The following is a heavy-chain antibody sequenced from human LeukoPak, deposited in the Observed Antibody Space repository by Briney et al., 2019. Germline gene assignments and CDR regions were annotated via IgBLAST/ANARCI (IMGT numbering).Heavy chain of an antibody. CDR1: GGSISSYY. Sequence: PSETLSLTCTVSGGSISSYYWSWIRQPPGKGLEWIGYIYYSGSTNYNPSLKSRVTISVDTSKNQFSLKLSSVTAADTAVYYCARDTWGNGGIIDYWGQGTLVTVSS. D-gene: IGHD2-15*01. J-gene: IGHJ4*02. V-gene: IGHV4-59*01. CDR3: ARDTWGNGGIIDY. CDR2: IYYSGST.